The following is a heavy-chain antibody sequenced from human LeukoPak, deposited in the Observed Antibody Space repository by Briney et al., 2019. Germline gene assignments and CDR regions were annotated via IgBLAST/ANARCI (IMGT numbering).Heavy chain of an antibody. Sequence: SETLSLTCAVYGGSFSGYYWSWIRQPPGKGLEWIGEINHSGSTNYNPSLKSRVTISVDTSKNQFSLKLSSVTAADTAVYYCARGARLWFGELLQPRYYYGVDVWGQGNTVTVSS. V-gene: IGHV4-34*01. CDR3: ARGARLWFGELLQPRYYYGVDV. CDR2: INHSGST. J-gene: IGHJ6*02. CDR1: GGSFSGYY. D-gene: IGHD3-10*01.